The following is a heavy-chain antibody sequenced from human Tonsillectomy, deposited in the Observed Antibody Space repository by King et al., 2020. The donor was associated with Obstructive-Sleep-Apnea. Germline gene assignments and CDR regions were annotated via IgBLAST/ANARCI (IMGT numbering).Heavy chain of an antibody. CDR3: AKYRAVAVSVFDY. Sequence: VQLVESGGGLVQPGGSLRLSCAASGFTFSSFAMAWVRQAPGKGLEWVSTISGSAGKTYDADSVKGRFTISRDNSKSTLYLHMNSLRAEDTAVYYCAKYRAVAVSVFDYWGQGTLVTVSS. V-gene: IGHV3-23*04. CDR2: ISGSAGKT. J-gene: IGHJ4*02. D-gene: IGHD6-19*01. CDR1: GFTFSSFA.